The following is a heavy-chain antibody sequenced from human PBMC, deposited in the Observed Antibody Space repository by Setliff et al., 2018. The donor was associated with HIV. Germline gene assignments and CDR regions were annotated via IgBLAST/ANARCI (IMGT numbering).Heavy chain of an antibody. D-gene: IGHD3-16*01. CDR1: GGSISSSNYY. CDR2: IYYSGST. J-gene: IGHJ5*02. Sequence: PSETLSLTCTVSGGSISSSNYYWGWIRQPPGKGLEWIGSIYYSGSTYYNPSLKSRVTISVDTSKNQFSLKLSSVTAADTAVYYCARRWGNNWFDPWGQGTLVTVSS. CDR3: ARRWGNNWFDP. V-gene: IGHV4-39*07.